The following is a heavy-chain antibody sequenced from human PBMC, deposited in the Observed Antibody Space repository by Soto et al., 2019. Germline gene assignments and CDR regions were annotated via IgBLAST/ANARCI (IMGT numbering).Heavy chain of an antibody. J-gene: IGHJ5*02. CDR1: GGSISSYY. D-gene: IGHD3-10*01. CDR3: ARDMVRGVISGWFDP. CDR2: IYYSGST. V-gene: IGHV4-59*12. Sequence: QVQLQESGPGLVKPSETLSLTCTVSGGSISSYYWSWIRQPPGKGLEWIGYIYYSGSTNYNPSLKSRVTISADTSKNQFSLKLSSVTAADTAVYYCARDMVRGVISGWFDPWGQGTLVTVSS.